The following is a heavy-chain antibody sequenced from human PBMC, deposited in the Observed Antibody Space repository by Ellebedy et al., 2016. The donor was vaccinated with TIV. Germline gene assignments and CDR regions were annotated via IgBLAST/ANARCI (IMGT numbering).Heavy chain of an antibody. CDR1: GYTFTGYY. Sequence: AASVQVSCKASGYTFTGYYIHWVRQDPGQGLEWMGWINPKNGGTNYAQKFQGRVTMTRDTSISQAYMELSWLRSDDTAVYYCARDGACGGDCYGDNYWGQGSPVTVSS. CDR2: INPKNGGT. V-gene: IGHV1-2*02. CDR3: ARDGACGGDCYGDNY. D-gene: IGHD2-21*02. J-gene: IGHJ4*02.